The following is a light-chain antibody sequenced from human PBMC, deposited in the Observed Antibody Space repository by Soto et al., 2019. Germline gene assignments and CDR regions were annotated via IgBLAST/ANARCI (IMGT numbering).Light chain of an antibody. Sequence: IQLTQSPSSLSASVGDRVTITCRASQDIAIYLAWYQQKPGEAPKLLIYAASTLYGGVPSRFSGSGSATDSALTITSLQAEDFATYYCQQLRMYPLTFGGGTKVDIK. CDR2: AAS. V-gene: IGKV1-9*01. J-gene: IGKJ4*01. CDR3: QQLRMYPLT. CDR1: QDIAIY.